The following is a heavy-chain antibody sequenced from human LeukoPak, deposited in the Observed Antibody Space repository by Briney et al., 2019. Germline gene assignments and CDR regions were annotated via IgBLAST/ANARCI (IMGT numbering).Heavy chain of an antibody. J-gene: IGHJ4*02. CDR1: GFGFRSYG. D-gene: IGHD1-26*01. Sequence: GGSLRLSCEASGFGFRSYGMHWVRQAPGKGLEWVAIIWYDGSNAYYADSVKGRFTVSRDNSKNTVYLQLNSLRAEDTAVYYCAKESSYGSYSAFDYWGQGTLVTVSS. V-gene: IGHV3-33*06. CDR2: IWYDGSNA. CDR3: AKESSYGSYSAFDY.